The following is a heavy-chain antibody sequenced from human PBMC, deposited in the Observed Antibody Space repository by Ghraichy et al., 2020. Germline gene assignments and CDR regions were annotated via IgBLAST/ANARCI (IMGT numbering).Heavy chain of an antibody. CDR2: IYYSGST. J-gene: IGHJ4*01. Sequence: SETMSLTFTVSGGSISSGGYYWSWIRQHPGKGLEWIGYIYYSGSTYYNPSLKSRVTISVDTSKNQFSLKLSSVTAADTAVYYCARDITIFGVVIIQGYWGHGTLVTVSS. CDR3: ARDITIFGVVIIQGY. D-gene: IGHD3-3*01. V-gene: IGHV4-31*03. CDR1: GGSISSGGYY.